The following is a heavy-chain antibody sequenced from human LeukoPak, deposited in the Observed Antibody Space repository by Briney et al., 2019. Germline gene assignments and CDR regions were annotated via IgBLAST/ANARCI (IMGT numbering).Heavy chain of an antibody. D-gene: IGHD3-10*01. CDR3: ASGSGSYYKLFDY. CDR1: GFTFTGYA. Sequence: PGGSLRLSCAASGFTFTGYAMNWVRQAPGEGLEWLSLISGSGGSTDYADSVKGRFTISRDNSKNTLYLQMNSLRAEDTAVYYCASGSGSYYKLFDYWGQGTLVTVSS. CDR2: ISGSGGST. V-gene: IGHV3-23*01. J-gene: IGHJ4*02.